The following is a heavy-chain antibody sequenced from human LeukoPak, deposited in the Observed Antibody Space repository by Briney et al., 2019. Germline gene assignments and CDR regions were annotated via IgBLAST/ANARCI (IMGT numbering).Heavy chain of an antibody. CDR1: GGSISNYY. V-gene: IGHV4-59*01. D-gene: IGHD2-15*01. CDR2: IYYSGST. CDR3: ARSQADLAATFDY. J-gene: IGHJ4*02. Sequence: SETLSLTCTVSGGSISNYYWSWIRQPPGKGLEWIGYIYYSGSTNYNPSLKSRVTISVDTSKNQFSLKLSSVTAADTAVYYCARSQADLAATFDYWGQGTLVTVSS.